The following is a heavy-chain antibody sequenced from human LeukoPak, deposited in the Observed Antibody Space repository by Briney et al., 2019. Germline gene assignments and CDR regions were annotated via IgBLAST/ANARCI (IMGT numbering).Heavy chain of an antibody. CDR2: IKSNKDGGTT. CDR3: ATEYYGAYNY. D-gene: IGHD4-17*01. J-gene: IGHJ4*02. V-gene: IGHV3-15*01. CDR1: GFTFTDAW. Sequence: SGGSLRLSCAASGFTFTDAWMSWVRQAPGKGLEWVGRIKSNKDGGTTDFAAPVEGRFTISRDDSKGTLYLQMSSLKTEDIAVYYCATEYYGAYNYWGRGTLVTVSS.